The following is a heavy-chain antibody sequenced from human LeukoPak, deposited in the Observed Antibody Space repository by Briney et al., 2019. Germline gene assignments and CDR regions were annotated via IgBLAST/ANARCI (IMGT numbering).Heavy chain of an antibody. V-gene: IGHV3-30*02. Sequence: GGSLRLSCAASGFIFSSFGMHWVRQAPGKGLEWVAFIRYDGSNKYYADSVKGRFTISRDNSKNTLYLQMNSPRPEDTAVYYCAKDHASLDSAMVNLFEFDYWGQGTLVTVSS. CDR2: IRYDGSNK. D-gene: IGHD5-18*01. CDR3: AKDHASLDSAMVNLFEFDY. J-gene: IGHJ4*02. CDR1: GFIFSSFG.